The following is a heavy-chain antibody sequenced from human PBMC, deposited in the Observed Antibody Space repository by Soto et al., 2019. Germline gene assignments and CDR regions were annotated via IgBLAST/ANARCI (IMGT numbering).Heavy chain of an antibody. CDR2: ISAYNGNT. CDR1: GYTFTSYG. D-gene: IGHD3-16*02. J-gene: IGHJ4*02. V-gene: IGHV1-18*01. CDR3: ARTKPLGLYDYIWGSYQVPDGYFDY. Sequence: ASVKVSCKASGYTFTSYGISWVRQAPGQGLEWMGWISAYNGNTNYAQKLQGRVTMTTETSTSTAYMELRSLRSDDTAVYYCARTKPLGLYDYIWGSYQVPDGYFDYWGQGTLVTVSS.